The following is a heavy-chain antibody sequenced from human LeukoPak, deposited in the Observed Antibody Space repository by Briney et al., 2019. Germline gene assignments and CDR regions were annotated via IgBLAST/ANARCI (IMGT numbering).Heavy chain of an antibody. J-gene: IGHJ4*02. CDR3: ARGYFFDY. D-gene: IGHD1-14*01. V-gene: IGHV3-48*02. CDR1: GFTFSSYS. CDR2: ISSGSNAI. Sequence: GGSLRLSCAASGFTFSSYSMNWVRQAPGKGLEWISYISSGSNAIYYADSVKGRFTISRVNAKNSLYLQMNSLRDEDTAVYYCARGYFFDYWGQGTLVTVSS.